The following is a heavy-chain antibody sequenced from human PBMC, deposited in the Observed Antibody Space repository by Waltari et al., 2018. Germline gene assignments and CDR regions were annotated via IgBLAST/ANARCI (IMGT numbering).Heavy chain of an antibody. Sequence: QVQLVQSGAEVKKPGSSVKVSCKASGGTFSSYAISWVRQAPGQGLEWMGGIIPIFGTANYAQKFQGRVTITTDESTSTAYMERSSVRAEDTAVYYCASGGMAEYYFDYWGQGTLVTVSS. D-gene: IGHD3-16*01. J-gene: IGHJ4*02. CDR3: ASGGMAEYYFDY. CDR2: IIPIFGTA. CDR1: GGTFSSYA. V-gene: IGHV1-69*05.